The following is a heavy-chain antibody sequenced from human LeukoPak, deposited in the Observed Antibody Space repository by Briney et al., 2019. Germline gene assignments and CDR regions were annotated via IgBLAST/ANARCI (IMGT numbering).Heavy chain of an antibody. J-gene: IGHJ6*02. CDR2: TNSDETST. CDR3: ARGKYPYSLDV. V-gene: IGHV3-74*01. CDR1: GFTFSDYW. Sequence: GGSLRLFCAASGFTFSDYWMHWVRHAPGKGLVWVSGTNSDETSTIYADSVKGRFTISRDNAKNTLYLQMNSLRAEDTALYYCARGKYPYSLDVWGQGTTVSVSS. D-gene: IGHD2-2*02.